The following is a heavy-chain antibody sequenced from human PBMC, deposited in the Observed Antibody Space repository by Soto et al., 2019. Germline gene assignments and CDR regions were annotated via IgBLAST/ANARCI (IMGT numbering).Heavy chain of an antibody. CDR2: IYTSGST. Sequence: SETLSLTCTVSGGSISSYYWSWIRQPAGKGLEWIGRIYTSGSTNYNPSLKSRVTMSVDTSKNQFSLKLSSVTAADTAVYYCAISGYCSSTSCYTDYYYGMDVWGQGTTVTVSS. CDR3: AISGYCSSTSCYTDYYYGMDV. D-gene: IGHD2-2*02. V-gene: IGHV4-4*07. CDR1: GGSISSYY. J-gene: IGHJ6*02.